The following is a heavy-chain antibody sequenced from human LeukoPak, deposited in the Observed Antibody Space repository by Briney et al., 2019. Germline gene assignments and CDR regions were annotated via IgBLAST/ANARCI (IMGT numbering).Heavy chain of an antibody. J-gene: IGHJ4*02. Sequence: GGSLRLSCAASGFTVSSNYMSWVRQAPGKGLEWVSVIYSGGSTYYADSVKGRFTISGDNSKNTLYLQMNSLRAEDTAVYYCARSRALTGPFDYWGQGTLVTVSS. D-gene: IGHD3-16*01. CDR3: ARSRALTGPFDY. CDR2: IYSGGST. CDR1: GFTVSSNY. V-gene: IGHV3-53*01.